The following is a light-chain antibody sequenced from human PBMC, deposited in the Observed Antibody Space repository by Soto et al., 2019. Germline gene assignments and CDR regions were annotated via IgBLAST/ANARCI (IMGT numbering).Light chain of an antibody. J-gene: IGKJ4*02. V-gene: IGKV1-12*01. CDR3: QQANSFPLT. CDR1: RDVRDW. CDR2: AAS. Sequence: DIEMTQSPSSVSASVGDTVTITCRASRDVRDWLAWYQQRPGTAPNVLIYAASTLQSGVPSRFRGSGSWTLFTLTTSRPPPEDFATYYCQQANSFPLTFGGGTKVEIK.